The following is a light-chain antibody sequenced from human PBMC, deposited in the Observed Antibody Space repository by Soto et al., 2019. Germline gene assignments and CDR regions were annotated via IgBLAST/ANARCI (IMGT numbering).Light chain of an antibody. CDR3: QHGYSTPLT. V-gene: IGKV1-39*01. CDR2: AAS. J-gene: IGKJ4*01. CDR1: QSISTY. Sequence: DIQMTQSPSSLSASVGYRFTITCRASQSISTYLHWYQQKPGKAPNLLIYAASTLQSGVPSRFSGSGSGTDSTLTISSLQPEDFATYFCQHGYSTPLTFGGGTKVDIK.